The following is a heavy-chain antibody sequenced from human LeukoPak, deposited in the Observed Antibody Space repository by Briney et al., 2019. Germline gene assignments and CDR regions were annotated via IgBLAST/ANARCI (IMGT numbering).Heavy chain of an antibody. CDR1: GFTFSSYS. V-gene: IGHV3-48*01. Sequence: GGSLRLSCAASGFTFSSYSMNWVRQAPGKGLEWVSYISSSSSSIYYADSVKGRLTISRDNAKNSLYLQRNSLRAEDTAVYYCARDLGLDYWGQGTLVTVSS. J-gene: IGHJ4*02. D-gene: IGHD1-26*01. CDR3: ARDLGLDY. CDR2: ISSSSSSI.